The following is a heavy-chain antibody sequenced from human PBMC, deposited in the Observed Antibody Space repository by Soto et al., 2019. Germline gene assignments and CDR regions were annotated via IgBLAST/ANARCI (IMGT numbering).Heavy chain of an antibody. CDR1: GYSFTSYW. CDR2: IYPGDSDT. CDR3: ARHETGDEGMIYYYYMDV. D-gene: IGHD7-27*01. V-gene: IGHV5-51*01. Sequence: GESLKISCKGSGYSFTSYWIGWVRQMPGKGLEWMGIIYPGDSDTRYSPSFQGQVTISADKSISTAYLQWSSLKASDTAMYYCARHETGDEGMIYYYYMDVWGKGTTVTVSS. J-gene: IGHJ6*03.